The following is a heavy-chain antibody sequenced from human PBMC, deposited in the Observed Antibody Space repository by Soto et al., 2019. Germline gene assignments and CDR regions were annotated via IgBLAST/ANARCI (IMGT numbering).Heavy chain of an antibody. Sequence: PGWSLRLSCAASGFTFSSYAMSWVRQAPGKGLEWVSGIIGSGSSTYYADSVKGRFTISRDNSKNTLYLQMNSLRAEDTAVYYCTKDDSSSGTYYYYYGMDVWDQGTTVTVSS. D-gene: IGHD6-13*01. V-gene: IGHV3-23*01. CDR1: GFTFSSYA. CDR3: TKDDSSSGTYYYYYGMDV. CDR2: IIGSGSST. J-gene: IGHJ6*02.